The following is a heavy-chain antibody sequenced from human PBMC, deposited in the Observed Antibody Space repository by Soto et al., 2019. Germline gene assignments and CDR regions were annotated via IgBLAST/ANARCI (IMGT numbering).Heavy chain of an antibody. CDR2: IYLDYAK. CDR1: VFSLTTSGVC. Sequence: QITLKESGPTLVKPTQTLTLTCTFSVFSLTTSGVCLGWIRQPPGKPLEWLALIYLDYAKRYSPSLKSRLTITKDTSKTQVVLTMTTMDPADTATYFCAHRTTTVTWWFDPWGQGTLVTVSS. D-gene: IGHD4-17*01. J-gene: IGHJ5*02. CDR3: AHRTTTVTWWFDP. V-gene: IGHV2-5*02.